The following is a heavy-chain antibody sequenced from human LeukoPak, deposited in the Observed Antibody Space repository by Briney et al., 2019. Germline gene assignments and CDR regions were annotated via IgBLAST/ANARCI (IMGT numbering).Heavy chain of an antibody. CDR2: ISNDGNNK. J-gene: IGHJ3*02. CDR3: AKEGDYYGSGSYRDGFDI. V-gene: IGHV3-30*18. CDR1: GFPFSSYG. Sequence: PGMSLRLSCAASGFPFSSYGMHWVRQAPGKGLEWVAAISNDGNNKFYADSVKGRFTISRDSFKNTLYLQMNSLRPEDTAVYYCAKEGDYYGSGSYRDGFDIWGQGTRATVSS. D-gene: IGHD3-10*01.